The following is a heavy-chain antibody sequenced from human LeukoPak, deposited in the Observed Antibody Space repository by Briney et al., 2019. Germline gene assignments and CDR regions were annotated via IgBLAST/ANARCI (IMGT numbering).Heavy chain of an antibody. Sequence: SETLSQTCTVSGGSITSRTYYWGWIRQPPGKGLEWIGSFSYSGTTYYNPSLKRRVTISVDTSKNQLSLKLSSVTAADTAVYYCARHQWSGYDNYFDYWGQGTLVTVSP. CDR2: FSYSGTT. CDR1: GGSITSRTYY. V-gene: IGHV4-39*01. CDR3: ARHQWSGYDNYFDY. D-gene: IGHD5-12*01. J-gene: IGHJ4*02.